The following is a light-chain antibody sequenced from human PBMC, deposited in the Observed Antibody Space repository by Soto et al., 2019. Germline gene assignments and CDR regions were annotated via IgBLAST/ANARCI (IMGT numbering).Light chain of an antibody. CDR1: SNDVGGYNY. V-gene: IGLV2-14*01. CDR2: EVS. J-gene: IGLJ2*01. Sequence: QSALTQPASVSGSPGQSITISCTGTSNDVGGYNYVSWYQQHPGKVPKLMIYEVSNRPSGVSNRFSGSKSGNTASLTISGLQAEDEADYYCSSYTSSNTRVVFGGGTKLTVL. CDR3: SSYTSSNTRVV.